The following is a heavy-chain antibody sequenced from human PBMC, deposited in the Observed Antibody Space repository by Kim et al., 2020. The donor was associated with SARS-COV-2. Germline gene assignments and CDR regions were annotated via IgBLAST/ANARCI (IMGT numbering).Heavy chain of an antibody. V-gene: IGHV4-39*01. Sequence: YYNPSRKSRVTISVDTSKNQFSLKLSSVTAADTAVYYCARKVVEMATIDYWGQGTLVTVSS. CDR3: ARKVVEMATIDY. D-gene: IGHD5-12*01. J-gene: IGHJ4*02.